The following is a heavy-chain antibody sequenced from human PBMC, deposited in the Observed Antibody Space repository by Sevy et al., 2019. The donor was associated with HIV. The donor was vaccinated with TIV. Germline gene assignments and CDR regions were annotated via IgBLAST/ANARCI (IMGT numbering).Heavy chain of an antibody. CDR1: GDSFGNNY. Sequence: SETLSFTFRFSGDSFGNNYGNWIRQPPGKGLGGIANIYYSGSTNYNPPLKGQVTISVDTSKNQFSLKLSSVTAADTAVYYCARGASGYFDPLDYWGQGTLVTVSS. CDR2: IYYSGST. V-gene: IGHV4-59*13. CDR3: ARGASGYFDPLDY. J-gene: IGHJ4*02. D-gene: IGHD3-10*01.